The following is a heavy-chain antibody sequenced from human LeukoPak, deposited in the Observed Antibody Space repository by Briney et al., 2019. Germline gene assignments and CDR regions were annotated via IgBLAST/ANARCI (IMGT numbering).Heavy chain of an antibody. CDR1: GGSISGNY. D-gene: IGHD5-24*01. CDR2: IYYSGSGST. J-gene: IGHJ4*02. CDR3: ARTTGDGSADY. V-gene: IGHV4-59*01. Sequence: SETLSLTCTVSGGSISGNYWSWIRQPPGKGLEWIAYIYYSGSGSTNYNPSLKSRVTMSVDTSNNQFSLRLSSVTAADTAVYYCARTTGDGSADYWGQGTLVTASS.